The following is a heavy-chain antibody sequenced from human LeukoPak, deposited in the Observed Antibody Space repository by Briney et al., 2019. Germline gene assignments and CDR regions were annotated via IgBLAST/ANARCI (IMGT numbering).Heavy chain of an antibody. Sequence: SVKVSCKASGGTFSSYTISWVRQAPGQGLEWMGRIIPILGIANYAQKFQGRVTITADKSTSTAYMELNSLRAEDTAVYYCARVLWELLGRGGSYYFDYWGQGTLVTVYS. CDR3: ARVLWELLGRGGSYYFDY. V-gene: IGHV1-69*02. CDR2: IIPILGIA. CDR1: GGTFSSYT. J-gene: IGHJ4*02. D-gene: IGHD1-26*01.